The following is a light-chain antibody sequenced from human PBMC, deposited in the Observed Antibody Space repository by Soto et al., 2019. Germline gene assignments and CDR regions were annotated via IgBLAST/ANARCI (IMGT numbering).Light chain of an antibody. CDR3: QQFNDYPIT. CDR2: AAS. J-gene: IGKJ5*01. V-gene: IGKV1-9*01. Sequence: DIQLSQSPSFLSASVGDRVSVTCRASQGIRNHLAWYQQKPGKAPKVLISAASILQSGVPSRFSGSGSGTEFTLTISSLQPEDFATYFCQQFNDYPITFGQGTRLEIK. CDR1: QGIRNH.